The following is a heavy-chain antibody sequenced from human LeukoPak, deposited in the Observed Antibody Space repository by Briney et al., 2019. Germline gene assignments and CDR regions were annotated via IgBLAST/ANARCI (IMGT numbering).Heavy chain of an antibody. J-gene: IGHJ4*02. CDR2: ISGYNGHT. Sequence: ASVKVSCKASGYTFTSYGISWVRQAPGQGLEWMGWISGYNGHTNYAQKLQGRVTITADESTSTAYMELSSLRSEDTAVYYCARPLYYYDSSGYSGMVYYYWGQGTLVTVSS. D-gene: IGHD3-22*01. CDR1: GYTFTSYG. CDR3: ARPLYYYDSSGYSGMVYYY. V-gene: IGHV1-18*01.